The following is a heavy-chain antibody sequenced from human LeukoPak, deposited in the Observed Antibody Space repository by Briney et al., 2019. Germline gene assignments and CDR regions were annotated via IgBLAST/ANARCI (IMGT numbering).Heavy chain of an antibody. D-gene: IGHD6-6*01. CDR3: TRDPTLAARAYYYYYMDV. CDR2: INPNSGDT. CDR1: GYTFTCYY. Sequence: ASVKVSCKASGYTFTCYYMHWVRQAPGQGLEWMGWINPNSGDTNYAQKFQGRVTMTRDASISTAYMELSRLRSDDTAVYYCTRDPTLAARAYYYYYMDVWGKGTTVTVSS. J-gene: IGHJ6*03. V-gene: IGHV1-2*02.